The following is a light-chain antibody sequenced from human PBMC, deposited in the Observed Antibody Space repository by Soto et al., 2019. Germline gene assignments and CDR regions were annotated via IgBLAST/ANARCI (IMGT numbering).Light chain of an antibody. CDR3: QQYNTYPYT. CDR1: QNIITW. Sequence: DIQMTQSPSTLSASVGDRVTITCRASQNIITWLAWCQQKPGKAPKLLIYDASSLESGVPSRFSGSGSGTEFTLTISSPQPDDFATYYCQQYNTYPYTFGQGTKLEIK. V-gene: IGKV1-5*01. J-gene: IGKJ2*01. CDR2: DAS.